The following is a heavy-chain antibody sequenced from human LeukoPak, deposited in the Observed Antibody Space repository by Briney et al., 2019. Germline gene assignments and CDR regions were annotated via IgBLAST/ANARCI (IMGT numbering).Heavy chain of an antibody. CDR2: IYSGGST. D-gene: IGHD2-2*02. J-gene: IGHJ4*02. CDR1: GFSVSRNY. V-gene: IGHV3-66*02. CDR3: ARDTAGPLRFDY. Sequence: PGGSLTLSCAASGFSVSRNYMSWVRQVPGKGLGWVSVIYSGGSTYYADSLNGRFTISRDNSKNTLSLQMNSLRAEDTAVYYCARDTAGPLRFDYWGWGTLVTVSS.